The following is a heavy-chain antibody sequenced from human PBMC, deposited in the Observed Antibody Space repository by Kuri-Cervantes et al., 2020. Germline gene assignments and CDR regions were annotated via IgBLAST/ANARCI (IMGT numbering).Heavy chain of an antibody. J-gene: IGHJ4*02. CDR2: IFPGDSDT. CDR3: ARHSGMYSNNWFVNYFDY. CDR1: GYTFTNSW. Sequence: GGSLRLSCQGSGYTFTNSWIGWVRQMPGKGLEWMGIIFPGDSDTRYSPSFQGQVTISADKSISTAYLQWSSLKASDTAMYYCARHSGMYSNNWFVNYFDYWGQGTLVTVSS. V-gene: IGHV5-51*01. D-gene: IGHD6-13*01.